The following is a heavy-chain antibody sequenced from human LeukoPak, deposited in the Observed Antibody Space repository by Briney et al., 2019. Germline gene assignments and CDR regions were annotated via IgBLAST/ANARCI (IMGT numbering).Heavy chain of an antibody. V-gene: IGHV3-23*01. CDR2: SGTGGGT. Sequence: GVSLRLSCAASGFTFSSYAMSWFRQAPGKGLEWVSASGTGGGTCYADSVKGRFTISRDNSKNTLYLQMNSLRAEDTAVYYCAKETPNRLFDFDYWGQGTLVTVSS. CDR3: AKETPNRLFDFDY. D-gene: IGHD5-12*01. CDR1: GFTFSSYA. J-gene: IGHJ4*02.